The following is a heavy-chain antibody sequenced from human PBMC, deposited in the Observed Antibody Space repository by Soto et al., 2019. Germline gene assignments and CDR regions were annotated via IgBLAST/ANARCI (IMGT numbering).Heavy chain of an antibody. CDR3: ARSLVNGTYEAFDI. CDR1: GYNFNRYW. D-gene: IGHD6-13*01. J-gene: IGHJ3*02. Sequence: EVYLAQSGAEVKKPGESLKISCKGSGYNFNRYWIGWVRQMPVKVLEWMGVIYPGDSDTRYSPSLQGQVTISADKSSSAAYLQWSSLQASDTATYYCARSLVNGTYEAFDIWGQGTMVTVSS. CDR2: IYPGDSDT. V-gene: IGHV5-51*03.